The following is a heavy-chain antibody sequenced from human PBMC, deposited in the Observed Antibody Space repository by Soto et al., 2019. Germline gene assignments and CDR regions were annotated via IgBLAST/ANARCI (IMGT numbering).Heavy chain of an antibody. CDR3: ARKGGDIVVAPAIANWFDP. CDR1: GGSFSGYY. CDR2: INHSGST. V-gene: IGHV4-34*01. D-gene: IGHD2-2*01. J-gene: IGHJ5*02. Sequence: SETLSLTCAVYGGSFSGYYWSWIRQPPGKGLEWIGEINHSGSTNYNPSLKSRVTISVDTSKNQFSLKLSSVTAADTAVYYCARKGGDIVVAPAIANWFDPWGQGALVTVSS.